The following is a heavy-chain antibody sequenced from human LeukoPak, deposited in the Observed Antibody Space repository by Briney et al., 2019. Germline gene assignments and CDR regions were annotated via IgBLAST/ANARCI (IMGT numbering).Heavy chain of an antibody. V-gene: IGHV3-48*01. CDR3: AREDPTGDRGAFDI. CDR1: GFTFSSYS. D-gene: IGHD7-27*01. CDR2: ISSSSSTI. Sequence: GGSLRLSCAASGFTFSSYSMNWVRQAPGKGLEWVSYISSSSSTIYYADSVKGRFTISRDNAKNSLYLQMNSLRAEDMAVYYCAREDPTGDRGAFDIWGQGTLVTASS. J-gene: IGHJ4*02.